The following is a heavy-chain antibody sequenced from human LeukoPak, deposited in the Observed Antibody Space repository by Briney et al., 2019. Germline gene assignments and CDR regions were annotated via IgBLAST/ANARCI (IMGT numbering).Heavy chain of an antibody. CDR1: GFTFSSYA. CDR3: AKGPGRWYVQH. Sequence: GGSLRLSCAASGFTFSSYAMHWVRQAPGKGLEWVAVISYDGSNKYYADSVKGRFTISRDNSKNTLYLQMNSLRAEDTAVYYCAKGPGRWYVQHWGQGTLVTVSS. V-gene: IGHV3-30-3*01. CDR2: ISYDGSNK. D-gene: IGHD3-16*01. J-gene: IGHJ1*01.